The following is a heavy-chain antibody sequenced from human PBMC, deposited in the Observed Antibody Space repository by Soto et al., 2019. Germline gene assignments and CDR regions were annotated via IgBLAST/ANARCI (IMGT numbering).Heavy chain of an antibody. CDR3: ASGLTRSTDVLRFLEWGDWFDP. D-gene: IGHD3-3*01. V-gene: IGHV4-31*03. Sequence: QVQLQESGPGLVKPSQTLSLTCTVSGGSISSGGYYWSWIRQHPGKGLEWIGYIYYSGSTYYNPSLKSRVTISVDTPKNQFSLKLSSVPAADTAVYYCASGLTRSTDVLRFLEWGDWFDPWGQGTLVTVSS. CDR1: GGSISSGGYY. CDR2: IYYSGST. J-gene: IGHJ5*02.